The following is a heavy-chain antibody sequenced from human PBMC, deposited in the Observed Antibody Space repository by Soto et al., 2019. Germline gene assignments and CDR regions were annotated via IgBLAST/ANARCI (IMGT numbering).Heavy chain of an antibody. D-gene: IGHD3-22*01. Sequence: QVQLVESGGGVVQPGRSLRLSCAASGFTFSGYHMHWVRQTPGTGLEWVALISNDENNKVYAGSVKGRFSISRDNLKNTMYLQMDNLRPEDTGIYYCAREDGSSGSAGTFHHWGQGTLVTVSS. CDR3: AREDGSSGSAGTFHH. CDR1: GFTFSGYH. CDR2: ISNDENNK. J-gene: IGHJ1*01. V-gene: IGHV3-30-3*01.